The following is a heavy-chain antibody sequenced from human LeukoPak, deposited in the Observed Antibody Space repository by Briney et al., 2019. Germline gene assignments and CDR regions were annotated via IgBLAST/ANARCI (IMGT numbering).Heavy chain of an antibody. J-gene: IGHJ4*02. V-gene: IGHV3-21*01. Sequence: GGSLRLSCAASGLTFSSYSMNWVRQAPGKGLEWVSSISSSSSYIYYADSVKGRFTISRDNAKNSLYLQMNSLRAEDTAVYYCARDNPRFWPCDYWGQGTLVTVSS. CDR3: ARDNPRFWPCDY. CDR1: GLTFSSYS. CDR2: ISSSSSYI.